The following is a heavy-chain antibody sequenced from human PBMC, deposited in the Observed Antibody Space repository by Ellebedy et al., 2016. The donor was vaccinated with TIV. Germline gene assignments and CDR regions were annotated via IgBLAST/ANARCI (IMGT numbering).Heavy chain of an antibody. V-gene: IGHV4-34*01. CDR1: GGSFSGYY. CDR2: INHSGST. CDR3: ARGRWYRYGSGSYNWFNP. D-gene: IGHD3-10*01. Sequence: SETLSLXXAVYGGSFSGYYWSWIRQPPGKGLEWIGEINHSGSTNYNPSLKSRVTISVDTSKNQFSLKLSSVTAADTAVYYCARGRWYRYGSGSYNWFNPWGQGTLVTVSS. J-gene: IGHJ5*02.